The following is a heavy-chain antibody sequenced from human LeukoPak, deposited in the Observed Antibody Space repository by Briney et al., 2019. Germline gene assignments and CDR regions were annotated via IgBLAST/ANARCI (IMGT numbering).Heavy chain of an antibody. CDR3: ARDSKLRRGIRAPYYYMDV. CDR1: GFTFSDYY. V-gene: IGHV3-11*04. CDR2: ISSSGSTI. J-gene: IGHJ6*03. Sequence: GGSLRLSCAASGFTFSDYYMSWIRQAPGKGLEWVSYISSSGSTIYYADSVKGRFTISRDNAKNSLYLQMNSLRAEDTAVYYCARDSKLRRGIRAPYYYMDVWGKGTTVTVSS. D-gene: IGHD6-13*01.